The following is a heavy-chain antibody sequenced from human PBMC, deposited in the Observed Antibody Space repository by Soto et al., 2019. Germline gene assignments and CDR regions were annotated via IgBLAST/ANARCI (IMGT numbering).Heavy chain of an antibody. CDR3: AREDYGGNSDAFDI. V-gene: IGHV3-30-3*01. D-gene: IGHD4-17*01. J-gene: IGHJ3*02. CDR2: ISYDGSNK. CDR1: GFTFSSYA. Sequence: QVQLVESGGGVVQPGRSLRLSCAASGFTFSSYAMHWVRQAPGKGLEWVAVISYDGSNKYYADSVKGRFTISRDNSTNTLYLQMNRLRAEDTAGYYCAREDYGGNSDAFDIWGQGTMVTVAS.